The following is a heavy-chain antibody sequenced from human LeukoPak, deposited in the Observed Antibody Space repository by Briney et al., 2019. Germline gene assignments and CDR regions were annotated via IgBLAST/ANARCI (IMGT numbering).Heavy chain of an antibody. J-gene: IGHJ4*02. D-gene: IGHD3-22*01. V-gene: IGHV5-51*01. CDR2: IYPGDSDT. CDR1: GYSFTSYW. Sequence: GESLKISCKGSGYSFTSYWIGWVRQMPGKGLEWMGIIYPGDSDTRYSPSFQGHVTISADKSISTAYLQWSSLKASDTAMYYCARQDYYYDSSGYFRLFDYWGQGTLVTVSS. CDR3: ARQDYYYDSSGYFRLFDY.